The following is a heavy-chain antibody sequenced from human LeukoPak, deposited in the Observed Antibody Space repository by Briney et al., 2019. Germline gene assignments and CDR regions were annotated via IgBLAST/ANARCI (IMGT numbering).Heavy chain of an antibody. D-gene: IGHD4/OR15-4a*01. J-gene: IGHJ4*02. V-gene: IGHV3-23*01. CDR2: ISGSASST. CDR3: ARRAGAYSHPYDY. Sequence: GGSLRLSCAASGFTFSNYAMSWVRQAPGKGLEWVSAISGSASSTYHADSVKGRFTISRDNSKNTLYLQMNSLRAEDTAVYYCARRAGAYSHPYDYWGQGTLVTVSS. CDR1: GFTFSNYA.